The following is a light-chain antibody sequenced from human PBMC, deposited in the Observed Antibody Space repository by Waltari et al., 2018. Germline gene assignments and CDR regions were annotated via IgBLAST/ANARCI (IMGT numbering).Light chain of an antibody. CDR3: QSVDNSFGYVV. CDR1: ALPRQY. V-gene: IGLV3-25*03. Sequence: SYELTQPPSVSVSPGQTARITCSGDALPRQYAYWYQQRPGQAPMLMIYQDTQRPSEIPERFSGSSSGTTVTLTISEVQAEDEADYYCQSVDNSFGYVVFGGGTKLTVL. J-gene: IGLJ2*01. CDR2: QDT.